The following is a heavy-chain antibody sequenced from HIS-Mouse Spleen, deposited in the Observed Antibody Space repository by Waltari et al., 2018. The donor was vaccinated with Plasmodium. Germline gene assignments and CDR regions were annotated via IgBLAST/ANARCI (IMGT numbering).Heavy chain of an antibody. Sequence: EVQLVESGGGLVQPGGSLRLSCAASGFTVSSNYMSWVRQAPGKGLEWVSVIYSGGSTYYADSVKGRFTISRDNSKNTLYLQMNSLRAEDTAVYYCASNVVPAAIYYYYGMDVWGQGTTVTVSS. CDR1: GFTVSSNY. CDR3: ASNVVPAAIYYYYGMDV. V-gene: IGHV3-66*01. J-gene: IGHJ6*02. D-gene: IGHD2-2*01. CDR2: IYSGGST.